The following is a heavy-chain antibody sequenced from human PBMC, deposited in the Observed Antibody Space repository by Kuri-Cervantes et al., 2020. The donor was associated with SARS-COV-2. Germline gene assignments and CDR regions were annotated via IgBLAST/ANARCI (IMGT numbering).Heavy chain of an antibody. Sequence: SVKVSCKAFGYSFSDHYMYWVRQAPGQGLEWMGGINPIFGTANYAQKFQGRVTITTDESTSTAYMELSSLRSEDTAVYYCARGPHNAFDIWGQGTMVTVSS. CDR2: INPIFGTA. V-gene: IGHV1-69*05. CDR3: ARGPHNAFDI. J-gene: IGHJ3*02. CDR1: GYSFSDHY.